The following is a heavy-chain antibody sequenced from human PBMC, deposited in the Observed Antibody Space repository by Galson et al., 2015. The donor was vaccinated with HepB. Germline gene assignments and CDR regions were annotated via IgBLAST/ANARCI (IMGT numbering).Heavy chain of an antibody. D-gene: IGHD5-12*01. V-gene: IGHV3-30*18. CDR3: AKDIVATIWDYFDN. CDR2: ISFDGRKK. Sequence: SLRLSCAASGFSFSTYGMHWVRQAPGRGLEWVAVISFDGRKKEYADSVKGRFTISRDNSRNTLYLQMNSLRVEDTAVYYCAKDIVATIWDYFDNWGQGTLVTVSS. J-gene: IGHJ4*02. CDR1: GFSFSTYG.